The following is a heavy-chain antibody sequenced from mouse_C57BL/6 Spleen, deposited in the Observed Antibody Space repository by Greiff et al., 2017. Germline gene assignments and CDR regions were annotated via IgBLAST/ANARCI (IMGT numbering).Heavy chain of an antibody. V-gene: IGHV5-9*01. CDR3: ARLHYDYPLDY. J-gene: IGHJ2*01. D-gene: IGHD2-4*01. CDR1: GFTFSSYT. Sequence: EVMLVESGGGLVKPGGSLKLSCAASGFTFSSYTMSWVRQTPEKRLEWVATISGGGGNTYYPDSVKGRFTISRDNAKNTLYLQMSSLRSEDTALYYCARLHYDYPLDYWGQGTTLTVSS. CDR2: ISGGGGNT.